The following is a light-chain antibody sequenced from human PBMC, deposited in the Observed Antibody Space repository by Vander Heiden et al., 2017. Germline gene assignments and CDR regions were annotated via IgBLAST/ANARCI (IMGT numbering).Light chain of an antibody. V-gene: IGLV3-25*03. Sequence: SYELTQPPSVSVSPGQTARITCSGDALPKQYAYWYQQKPGQAPVLVIYKDSERPSGITERFSGSSSGTTVTLTISGVQAEDEADYYCQSADSSGTRGVFGTGTKVTVL. CDR3: QSADSSGTRGV. J-gene: IGLJ1*01. CDR2: KDS. CDR1: ALPKQY.